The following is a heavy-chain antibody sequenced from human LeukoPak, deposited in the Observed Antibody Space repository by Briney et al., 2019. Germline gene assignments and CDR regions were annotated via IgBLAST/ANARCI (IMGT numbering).Heavy chain of an antibody. V-gene: IGHV1-2*04. D-gene: IGHD4-17*01. CDR2: INPNSGGT. CDR3: ARGGGDYGIGWFDP. Sequence: ASVKVSCKASGYTFTGYYMHWVRQAPGQGLEWMGWINPNSGGTNYAQKFQGWVTMTRDTSISTAYMELSRLRSDDTAVYYCARGGGDYGIGWFDPWGQGTLVTVSS. CDR1: GYTFTGYY. J-gene: IGHJ5*02.